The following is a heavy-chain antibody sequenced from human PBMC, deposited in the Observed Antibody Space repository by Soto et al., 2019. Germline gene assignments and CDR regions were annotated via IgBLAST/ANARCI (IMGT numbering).Heavy chain of an antibody. D-gene: IGHD1-20*01. CDR1: GGSISSYY. V-gene: IGHV4-59*04. J-gene: IGHJ4*02. Sequence: SETLSLTCTVSGGSISSYYWSWIRQPPGKGPEWIGSVFYTGFTSYNPSLESRVSVSVDTSKNQFSLKVSGVSAADTAVYYCATSQKGYNWNYFDHWGQGALVTVSS. CDR2: VFYTGFT. CDR3: ATSQKGYNWNYFDH.